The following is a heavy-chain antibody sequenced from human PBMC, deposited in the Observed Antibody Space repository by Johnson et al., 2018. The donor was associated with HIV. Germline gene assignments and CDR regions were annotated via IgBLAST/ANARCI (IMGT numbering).Heavy chain of an antibody. D-gene: IGHD2-15*01. J-gene: IGHJ3*02. CDR2: IWYDGSKK. CDR3: RVVGDAFDI. Sequence: QVQLVESGGGVVQPGRSVRLYCAASGFIFSTYGMHWVRQAPGKGLEWVAVIWYDGSKKYYADSVKGRFTISRDNSKNTRYLQMNSLRVEDTAVYYVRVVGDAFDIWGQGTMVTVSS. V-gene: IGHV3-33*01. CDR1: GFIFSTYG.